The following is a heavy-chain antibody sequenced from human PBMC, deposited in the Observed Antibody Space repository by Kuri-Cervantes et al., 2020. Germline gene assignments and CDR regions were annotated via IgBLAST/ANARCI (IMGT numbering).Heavy chain of an antibody. D-gene: IGHD4-17*01. CDR3: ATQGPTVPPDY. Sequence: GESLKISCVGSDFNFKNAWMSWVRQGPGKGLEWVSSISGNGDNTYYSDSVKGRFTISRDNSKNSLHLHMSGLRVDDTAVYYCATQGPTVPPDYWGQGTLVTVSS. J-gene: IGHJ4*02. CDR2: ISGNGDNT. CDR1: DFNFKNAW. V-gene: IGHV3-23*01.